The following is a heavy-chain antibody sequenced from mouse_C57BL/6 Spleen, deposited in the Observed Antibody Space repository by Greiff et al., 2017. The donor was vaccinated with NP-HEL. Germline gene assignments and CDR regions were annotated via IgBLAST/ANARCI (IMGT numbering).Heavy chain of an antibody. J-gene: IGHJ4*01. D-gene: IGHD2-1*01. CDR2: IDPETGGT. V-gene: IGHV1-15*01. CDR3: LYGNYDYAMDY. Sequence: VQLQQSGAELVRPGASVTLSCKASGYTFTDYEMNWVKQTPVHGLEWIGAIDPETGGTAYNQKFKGKAILTADKSSSTAYMELRSLTSEDSAVYYCLYGNYDYAMDYWGQGTSVTVSS. CDR1: GYTFTDYE.